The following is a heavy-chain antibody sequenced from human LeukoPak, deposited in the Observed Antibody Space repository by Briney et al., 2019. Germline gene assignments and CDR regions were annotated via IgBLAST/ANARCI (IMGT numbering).Heavy chain of an antibody. CDR2: IYHSGST. Sequence: SGTLSLTCAVSGGSISTNNWWTWVRQPPGKGLEWIGSIYHSGSTYFNPSLQSRITISVDTSKNQFSLKLSSVTAADTAVYFCTRYDGSGYFPFDYWGQGTLVTVSS. J-gene: IGHJ4*02. V-gene: IGHV4-4*02. CDR1: GGSISTNNW. CDR3: TRYDGSGYFPFDY. D-gene: IGHD3-22*01.